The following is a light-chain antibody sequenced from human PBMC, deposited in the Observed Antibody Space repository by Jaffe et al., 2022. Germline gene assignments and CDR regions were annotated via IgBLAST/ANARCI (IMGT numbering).Light chain of an antibody. V-gene: IGKV3-20*01. J-gene: IGKJ5*01. Sequence: EIVLTQSPGTLSLSPGERATLSCRASQTIMSNYLAWYQHKPGQAPRLLIHRASSRASGIPDRFSGSGSGTDFTLTINRLEPEDFAVYYCQQSGNSPLTFGQGTRLEIK. CDR1: QTIMSNY. CDR3: QQSGNSPLT. CDR2: RAS.